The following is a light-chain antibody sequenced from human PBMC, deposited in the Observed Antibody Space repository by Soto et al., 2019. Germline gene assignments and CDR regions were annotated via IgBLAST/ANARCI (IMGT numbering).Light chain of an antibody. V-gene: IGKV1-33*01. CDR3: QHYDHLPIT. Sequence: IQMTQSPSTLSASIGDRVTISCRASQSITNYLNWYQQKPGKAPRLLLYDASSLETGVPSRFSGSGSGTDFTFTISSLQPEDIATYYCQHYDHLPITFGQGTRLEIK. J-gene: IGKJ5*01. CDR1: QSITNY. CDR2: DAS.